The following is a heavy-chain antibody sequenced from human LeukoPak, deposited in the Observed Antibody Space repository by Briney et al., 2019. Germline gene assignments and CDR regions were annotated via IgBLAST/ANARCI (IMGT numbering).Heavy chain of an antibody. V-gene: IGHV4-4*07. D-gene: IGHD5-12*01. CDR2: IYRSGDT. CDR1: GGSISSYY. Sequence: PSETLSLTCTVSGGSISSYYWSWIRQPAGKGLEWIGRIYRSGDTNYNPSLKSRVTMSVDTSKNQFSLEVTSVTAADTAVYFCAREETGQIGSGYPYYFDYWGQGILVTVSS. CDR3: AREETGQIGSGYPYYFDY. J-gene: IGHJ4*02.